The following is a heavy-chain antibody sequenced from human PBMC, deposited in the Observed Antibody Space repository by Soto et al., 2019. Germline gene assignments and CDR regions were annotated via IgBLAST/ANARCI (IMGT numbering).Heavy chain of an antibody. CDR2: IIPIFGTA. Sequence: QVQLVQSGAEVKKPGSSVKVSCKASGGTFSSYAISWVRQAPGQGLEWMGGIIPIFGTANYAQKFQGRVTITADESTSTAYMELSSLGSEDKAGYYCASSGWYLPSYYGMDVWGQGTTVTVSS. J-gene: IGHJ6*02. CDR3: ASSGWYLPSYYGMDV. D-gene: IGHD6-19*01. V-gene: IGHV1-69*01. CDR1: GGTFSSYA.